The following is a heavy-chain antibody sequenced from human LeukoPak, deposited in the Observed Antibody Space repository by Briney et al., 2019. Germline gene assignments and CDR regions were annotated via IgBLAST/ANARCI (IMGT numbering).Heavy chain of an antibody. CDR2: ISGSGDYS. V-gene: IGHV3-23*01. D-gene: IGHD3-10*01. J-gene: IGHJ4*02. CDR3: ARDYGSGIDC. CDR1: GLTFRTYV. Sequence: PGGSLRLSCVASGLTFRTYVMNWVRQAPGKGLEWVSGISGSGDYSYHADSVKGRFTISRDNSENTVHLQMNGLRAEDTAVYFCARDYGSGIDCWGQGTLVTVSS.